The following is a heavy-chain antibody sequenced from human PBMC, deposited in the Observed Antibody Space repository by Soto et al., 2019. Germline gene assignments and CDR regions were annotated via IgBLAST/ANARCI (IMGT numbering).Heavy chain of an antibody. V-gene: IGHV4-39*01. Sequence: SETLSLTCTVSGGSISSYYWGWIRQPPGEGLEWIGTIFYSGTTYYNPSLRSRVTLSVDTSKNQFSLHLNSVTAADTAVYYCARHPDMDVWGQGTTVTVSS. J-gene: IGHJ6*02. CDR1: GGSISSYY. CDR3: ARHPDMDV. CDR2: IFYSGTT.